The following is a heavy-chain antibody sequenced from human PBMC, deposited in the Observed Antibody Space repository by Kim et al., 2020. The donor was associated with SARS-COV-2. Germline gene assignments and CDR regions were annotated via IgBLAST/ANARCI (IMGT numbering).Heavy chain of an antibody. CDR1: GFTFSDYY. CDR3: VLAYCGGDCPGHFGAFDI. Sequence: GGSLRLSCAASGFTFSDYYMSWIRQAPGKGLEWVSYISSSGSTIYYADSVKGRFTISRDNAKNSLYLQMNSLRAEDTAVYYCVLAYCGGDCPGHFGAFDIWGQGTMVTVSS. D-gene: IGHD2-21*01. CDR2: ISSSGSTI. V-gene: IGHV3-11*01. J-gene: IGHJ3*02.